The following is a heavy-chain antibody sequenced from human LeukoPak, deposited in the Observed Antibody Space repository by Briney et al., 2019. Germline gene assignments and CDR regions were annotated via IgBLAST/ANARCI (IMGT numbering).Heavy chain of an antibody. V-gene: IGHV4-59*01. D-gene: IGHD2-15*01. Sequence: SETLSLTCTVSGGSISSYYWSWIRQPPGQGLEWIGYIYYSGSTNYNPSLKSRVTISVDTSKNQFSLKLSSVTAADTAVYYCARVVVAATRWFDPWGQGTLVTVSS. CDR1: GGSISSYY. J-gene: IGHJ5*02. CDR2: IYYSGST. CDR3: ARVVVAATRWFDP.